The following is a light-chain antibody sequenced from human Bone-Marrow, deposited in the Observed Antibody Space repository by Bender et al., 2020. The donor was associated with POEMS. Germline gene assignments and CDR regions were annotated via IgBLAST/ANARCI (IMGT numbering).Light chain of an antibody. V-gene: IGLV2-14*01. CDR3: QSFDTSLSGWV. CDR1: SSDVGGYNY. Sequence: QSALTQPASVSGSLGQSITISCTGTSSDVGGYNYVSWYQQHPGKAPKLMISDVSNRPSGVSDRFSGSKSGNTASLAITGLQAEDEADYYCQSFDTSLSGWVFGAGTKLTVL. CDR2: DVS. J-gene: IGLJ3*02.